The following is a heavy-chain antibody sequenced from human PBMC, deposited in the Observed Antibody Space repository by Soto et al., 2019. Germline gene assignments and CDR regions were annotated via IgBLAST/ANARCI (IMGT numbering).Heavy chain of an antibody. J-gene: IGHJ4*02. CDR2: SCYDGSKK. CDR3: AKDRGHTDPYFDY. Sequence: GGSLALFCKASGFTFSTSHIDWVRQAPAKGLEWVAVSCYDGSKKYFAGSVKSRFTGSRDNSKNTLYLQVNSLRAEDTAVYYCAKDRGHTDPYFDYWGRGTLVTVSS. CDR1: GFTFSTSH. V-gene: IGHV3-30*18. D-gene: IGHD2-8*02.